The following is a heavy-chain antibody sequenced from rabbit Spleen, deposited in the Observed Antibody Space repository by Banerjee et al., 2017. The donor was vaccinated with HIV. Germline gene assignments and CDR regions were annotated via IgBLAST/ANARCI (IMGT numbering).Heavy chain of an antibody. CDR3: ARGEHFSVGFSAFAIYLDL. CDR2: IDTSSVNT. D-gene: IGHD6-1*01. CDR1: GFDFSSSYY. J-gene: IGHJ4*01. Sequence: QSLEESGGDLVKPGASLTLTYKASGFDFSSSYYMCWVRQAPGKGLELIAYIDTSSVNTADATWAKGRFTISKTSSTTVTLQMTSLTAADTATYFCARGEHFSVGFSAFAIYLDLWGPGTLVTVS. V-gene: IGHV1S40*01.